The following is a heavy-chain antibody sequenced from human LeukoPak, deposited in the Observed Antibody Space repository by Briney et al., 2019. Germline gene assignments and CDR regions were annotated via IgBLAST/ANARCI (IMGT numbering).Heavy chain of an antibody. CDR2: IYYSGST. D-gene: IGHD3-22*01. J-gene: IGHJ4*02. CDR3: ARDVPGRDYYDSSGPG. CDR1: GGSISSYY. V-gene: IGHV4-59*12. Sequence: ASETLSLTCTVSGGSISSYYWSWIRQPPGKGLEWIGYIYYSGSTNYNPSLKSRVTISVDTSKNQFSLKLSSVTAADTAVYYCARDVPGRDYYDSSGPGWGQGTLVTVSS.